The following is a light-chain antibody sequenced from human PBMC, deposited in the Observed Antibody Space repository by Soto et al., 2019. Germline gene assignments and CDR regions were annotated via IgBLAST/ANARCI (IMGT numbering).Light chain of an antibody. CDR3: ASWDNHLNGPI. Sequence: QSVLTQPPSASGTPGQRVTISCSGGSSNIGSNTVNWYQQLPGTAPKLLIYSHNQRPSGVPDRFSASKSGTSASLAITGLRVDDEADYYCASWDNHLNGPIFGGGTKLTVL. V-gene: IGLV1-44*01. CDR2: SHN. CDR1: SSNIGSNT. J-gene: IGLJ2*01.